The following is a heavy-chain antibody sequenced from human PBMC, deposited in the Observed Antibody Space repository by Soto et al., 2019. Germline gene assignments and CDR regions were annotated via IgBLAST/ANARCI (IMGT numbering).Heavy chain of an antibody. V-gene: IGHV1-18*01. CDR3: ARAHDFRSFDH. D-gene: IGHD3-3*01. CDR2: INAYNGNT. J-gene: IGHJ5*02. Sequence: QVQLVQSGAEVKKPGASVKVSCKASGYTFTSHGISWVRQAPEQGLEWMRCINAYNGNTTYAQKLQGRVTMTTDTSTRTAYMEFRSLRSDATAVYYCARAHDFRSFDHWGQGTLVTVS. CDR1: GYTFTSHG.